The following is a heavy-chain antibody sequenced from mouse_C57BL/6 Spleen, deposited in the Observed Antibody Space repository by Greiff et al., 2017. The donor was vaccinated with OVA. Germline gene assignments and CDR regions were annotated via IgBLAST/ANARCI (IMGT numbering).Heavy chain of an antibody. V-gene: IGHV1-9*01. J-gene: IGHJ3*01. CDR2: ILPGSGST. CDR3: ARSLYVYYERVGFAY. D-gene: IGHD2-3*01. Sequence: QVQLQQSGAELMKPGASVKLSCKASGYTFTGYWIEWVKQRPGHGLEWIGEILPGSGSTNYNEKFKGKATFTADHSSNTAYMQLSSLTTEDSALYYYARSLYVYYERVGFAYWGQGTLLTVSA. CDR1: GYTFTGYW.